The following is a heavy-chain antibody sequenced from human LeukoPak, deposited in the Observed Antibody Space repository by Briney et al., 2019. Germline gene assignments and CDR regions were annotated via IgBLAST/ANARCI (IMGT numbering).Heavy chain of an antibody. CDR2: IDPSGGSR. CDR1: GYTFTRYY. CDR3: ARDKSGTTQGDSDY. D-gene: IGHD1-1*01. Sequence: ASVKVSCKASGYTFTRYYIHWVRQAPGQGLEWMGIIDPSGGSRSYEQKFQGRVTITRDTSTSTVYMELSSLRSEDTAVYYCARDKSGTTQGDSDYWGQGTLVTVSS. V-gene: IGHV1-46*01. J-gene: IGHJ4*02.